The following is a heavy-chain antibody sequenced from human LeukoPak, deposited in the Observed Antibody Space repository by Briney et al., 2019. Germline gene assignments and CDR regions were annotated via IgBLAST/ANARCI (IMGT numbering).Heavy chain of an antibody. V-gene: IGHV4-59*01. J-gene: IGHJ5*02. CDR2: IYYSGST. D-gene: IGHD4-23*01. CDR1: GGSISSYY. CDR3: ARDGGGEINWFDP. Sequence: SETLSPTCTVSGGSISSYYWSWIRQPPGKGLEWIGYIYYSGSTNYNPSLKSRVTISVDTSKNQFPLKLSSVTAADTAVYYCARDGGGEINWFDPWGQGTLVTVSS.